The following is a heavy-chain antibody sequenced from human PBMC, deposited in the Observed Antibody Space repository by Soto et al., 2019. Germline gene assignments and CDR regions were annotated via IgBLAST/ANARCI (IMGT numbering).Heavy chain of an antibody. J-gene: IGHJ3*02. CDR2: IYYSGST. CDR1: GGSISSYY. D-gene: IGHD3-3*01. V-gene: IGHV4-59*01. Sequence: TLSLTCTVSGGSISSYYWSWIRQPPGKGLEWIGYIYYSGSTNYNPSLKSRVTISVDTSKNQFSLKLSSVTAADTAVYYCARGAGDFWSGYPVGAFDIWGQGTMVTVSS. CDR3: ARGAGDFWSGYPVGAFDI.